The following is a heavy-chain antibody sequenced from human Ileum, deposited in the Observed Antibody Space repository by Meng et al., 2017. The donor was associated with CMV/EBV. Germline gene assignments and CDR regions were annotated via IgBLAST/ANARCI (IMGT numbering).Heavy chain of an antibody. D-gene: IGHD3-22*01. Sequence: ASGFTFSSYAMGWVRHPPGKGLEWVSAITYSGGSTYYADSVKGRFTISRDNSKNTLYLQMNSLRAEDTAVYYCAKGSSSAWPYYFDYWGQGTLVTVSS. CDR3: AKGSSSAWPYYFDY. V-gene: IGHV3-23*01. CDR2: ITYSGGST. CDR1: GFTFSSYA. J-gene: IGHJ4*02.